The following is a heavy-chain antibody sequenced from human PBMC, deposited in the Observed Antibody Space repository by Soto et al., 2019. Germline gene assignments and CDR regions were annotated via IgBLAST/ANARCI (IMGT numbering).Heavy chain of an antibody. CDR2: ISAYDGNT. D-gene: IGHD6-19*01. V-gene: IGHV1-18*01. CDR1: GYTFANYG. Sequence: ASVKVSCKASGYTFANYGISWVRQAPGQGLEWMGWISAYDGNTNYAQKFQGRVTLTTDTSTSTVYMELRSLRSDDTAVYYCASLTGYSSGWHYNWFDPWGQGTLVTVSS. J-gene: IGHJ5*02. CDR3: ASLTGYSSGWHYNWFDP.